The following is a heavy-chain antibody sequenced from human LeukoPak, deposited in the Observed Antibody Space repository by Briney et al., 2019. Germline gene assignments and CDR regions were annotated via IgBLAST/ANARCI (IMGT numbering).Heavy chain of an antibody. CDR2: TSWNSGSI. V-gene: IGHV3-9*01. CDR3: AKSSFGSGWDAFDI. Sequence: SLRLSCAASRFTFDDYAMHWVRQAQGKGLEWVSGTSWNSGSIGYADSVKGRFTISRDNAKNSLYLQMNSLRAEDTALYYCAKSSFGSGWDAFDIWGQGTMVTVSS. D-gene: IGHD6-19*01. CDR1: RFTFDDYA. J-gene: IGHJ3*02.